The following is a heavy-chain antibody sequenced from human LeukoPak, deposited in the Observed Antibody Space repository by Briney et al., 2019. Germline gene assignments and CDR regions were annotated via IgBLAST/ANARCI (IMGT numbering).Heavy chain of an antibody. CDR3: AKAATVSEVDYFDY. CDR1: GFTFDDYA. Sequence: GGSLRLSCAASGFTFDDYAMHWVRQAPGKGPEWVSGISWNSGSIGYADSVKGRFTISRDNAKNSLYLQMNSLRAEDMALYYCAKAATVSEVDYFDYWGQGTLVTVSS. D-gene: IGHD4-11*01. CDR2: ISWNSGSI. V-gene: IGHV3-9*03. J-gene: IGHJ4*02.